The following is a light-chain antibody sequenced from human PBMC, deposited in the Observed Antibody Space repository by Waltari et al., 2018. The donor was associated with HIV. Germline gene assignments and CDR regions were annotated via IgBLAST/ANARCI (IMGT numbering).Light chain of an antibody. J-gene: IGLJ3*02. Sequence: QAGLTQPPSLSKGLRQTATLTCTGNSNNVGTEGAAGLQPRQGHPPKLRFYRNNNRPSGISERLSASRSGNTASLTITGLQPEDEADYYCAAWDNSLGAWLFGGGTKLTVL. CDR3: AAWDNSLGAWL. CDR2: RNN. V-gene: IGLV10-54*01. CDR1: SNNVGTEG.